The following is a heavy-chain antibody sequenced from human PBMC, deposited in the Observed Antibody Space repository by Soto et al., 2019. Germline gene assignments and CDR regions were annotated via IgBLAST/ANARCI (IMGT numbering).Heavy chain of an antibody. CDR3: ARESLYLMTTVTTNWFDP. CDR2: IKTDSGDT. CDR1: RYTFTSYD. J-gene: IGHJ5*02. Sequence: ASVKVSCKASRYTFTSYDIFWVRQSPGQGLEWMGWIKTDSGDTKYAQKFRGRVTMTRHTSISTAYMELNNLVSDDTAVYYCARESLYLMTTVTTNWFDPWGQGTLVTVSS. D-gene: IGHD4-17*01. V-gene: IGHV1-2*02.